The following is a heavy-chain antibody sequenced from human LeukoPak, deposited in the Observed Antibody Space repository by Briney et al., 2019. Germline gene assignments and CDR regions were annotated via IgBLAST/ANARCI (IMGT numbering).Heavy chain of an antibody. CDR3: ARVGLGGTTFIDY. CDR2: ITNGGSTI. J-gene: IGHJ4*02. Sequence: GGSLRLSCVASGFTFSDYYMTWIRQAPGKGLDWISYITNGGSTIYYADSVRGRFTISRDNTKNSLYLQMDSLRVEDTAVYYCARVGLGGTTFIDYWGQGTLVTVSS. CDR1: GFTFSDYY. D-gene: IGHD1-1*01. V-gene: IGHV3-11*01.